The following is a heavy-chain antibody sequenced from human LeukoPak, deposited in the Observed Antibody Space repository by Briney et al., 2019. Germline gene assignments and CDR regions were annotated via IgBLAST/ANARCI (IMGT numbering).Heavy chain of an antibody. Sequence: PGGSLRLSCAASGFTFSTYWMHWVRQAPGKGLVWVSRISSDGSITGYADSVKGRFTISRDNAKNTLYLQMNSLRAEDTAVYYCARERAPAFDIWGQGTMVTVSS. V-gene: IGHV3-74*01. CDR1: GFTFSTYW. J-gene: IGHJ3*02. CDR2: ISSDGSIT. CDR3: ARERAPAFDI.